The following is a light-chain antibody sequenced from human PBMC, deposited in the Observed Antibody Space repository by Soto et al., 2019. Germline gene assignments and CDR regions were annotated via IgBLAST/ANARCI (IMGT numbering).Light chain of an antibody. CDR3: QQYGSSPLYT. J-gene: IGKJ2*01. CDR1: QSVSSSY. CDR2: GAS. Sequence: EIVLTQSPGTLSLSPGDRATLSCRASQSVSSSYLAWYQQKPGQAPRLLIYGASSSATGIPDRFSGSGSGTDVTLTISSLEPEDFAVYYCQQYGSSPLYTVGQGTNLEI. V-gene: IGKV3-20*01.